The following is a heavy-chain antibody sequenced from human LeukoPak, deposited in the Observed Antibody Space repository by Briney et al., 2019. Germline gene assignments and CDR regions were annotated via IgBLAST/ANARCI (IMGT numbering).Heavy chain of an antibody. CDR1: GFTFSKYS. J-gene: IGHJ3*02. V-gene: IGHV3-21*01. CDR2: ISSGSSYI. CDR3: AKDTGVREDAFDI. D-gene: IGHD7-27*01. Sequence: PGGSLRLSCAASGFTFSKYSMNWVRQAPGKGLEWVSSISSGSSYIYYADSVKGRFTISRDNAKNSLYLQMNSLRVEDTAVYYCAKDTGVREDAFDIWGQGTMVTVSS.